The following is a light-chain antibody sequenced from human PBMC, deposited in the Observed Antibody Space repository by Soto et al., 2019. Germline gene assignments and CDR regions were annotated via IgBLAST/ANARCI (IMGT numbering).Light chain of an antibody. CDR2: YDS. Sequence: SYELTQPPSVSGAPGKTARITCGGNNIGSKSVHWYQQKPGQAPVLVIYYDSDRPSGIPERFSGFNSGNTATMTISRVEAGDEADYYCQVWDSSSDPWVFGGGTKLTV. J-gene: IGLJ3*02. CDR3: QVWDSSSDPWV. CDR1: NIGSKS. V-gene: IGLV3-21*04.